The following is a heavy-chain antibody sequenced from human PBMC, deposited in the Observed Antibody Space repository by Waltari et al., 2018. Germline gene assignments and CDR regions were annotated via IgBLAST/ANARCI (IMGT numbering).Heavy chain of an antibody. V-gene: IGHV3-7*01. CDR3: VKDEWEAYFEF. J-gene: IGHJ4*02. CDR2: IKRDGSAK. Sequence: EVQLVESGGGLVQPGGSLRLSCEASGFTFCSCWMSWVGQAPGKGLEFVANIKRDGSAKNHVESVKGRFTISRDNARNIVYLQMNSLRDEDTAVYYCVKDEWEAYFEFWGQGTLVTVSS. CDR1: GFTFCSCW. D-gene: IGHD1-26*01.